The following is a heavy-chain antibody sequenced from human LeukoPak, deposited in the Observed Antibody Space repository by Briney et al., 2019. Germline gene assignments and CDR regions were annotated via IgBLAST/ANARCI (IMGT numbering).Heavy chain of an antibody. CDR1: GFTFNDYY. D-gene: IGHD3-22*01. CDR3: ARDYYDSSGYYQPPQGY. J-gene: IGHJ4*02. V-gene: IGHV3-11*01. CDR2: ISSSGSTK. Sequence: GGSLRLSCAASGFTFNDYYLNWIRQAPGKGLEWVSHISSSGSTKHYADSVKGRFTISRDNTENSLYLQINSLRAEDTAVYYCARDYYDSSGYYQPPQGYWGQGTLVTVSS.